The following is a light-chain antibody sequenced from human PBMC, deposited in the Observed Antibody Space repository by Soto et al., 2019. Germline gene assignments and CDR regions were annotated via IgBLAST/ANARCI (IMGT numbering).Light chain of an antibody. CDR2: TAS. CDR3: QPANSFPLT. V-gene: IGKV1-12*01. J-gene: IGKJ4*01. Sequence: DIQMTQSPSSVSASVGDRVTITCRASQGISSWLAWYQQKPGKAPNLLIHTASSLQSGVPSRFSGSGPGTDFTLSISSLPPEDFATFYCQPANSFPLTFGGGTKVEIK. CDR1: QGISSW.